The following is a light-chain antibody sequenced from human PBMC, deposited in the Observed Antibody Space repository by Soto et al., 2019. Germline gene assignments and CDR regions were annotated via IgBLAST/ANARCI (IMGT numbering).Light chain of an antibody. CDR2: GAS. Sequence: EIVLTQSPDTLSLSPGERATLSCRASQSVRADFLTWHQQRLGQAPRLLIYGASNRATGIPDRFSGSGSGTDFTLTIRGLEPEDFAVYYCQWYATSLTFGGGAKVESK. V-gene: IGKV3-20*01. CDR3: QWYATSLT. CDR1: QSVRADF. J-gene: IGKJ4*01.